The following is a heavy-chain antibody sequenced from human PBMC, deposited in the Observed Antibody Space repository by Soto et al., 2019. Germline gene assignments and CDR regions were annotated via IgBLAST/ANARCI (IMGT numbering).Heavy chain of an antibody. V-gene: IGHV4-38-2*01. D-gene: IGHD3-22*01. CDR2: TYHGGST. CDR3: ARVGPWVPYYYDSSPYTFENWFDP. J-gene: IGHJ5*02. CDR1: GYSISSGYY. Sequence: SETLSLTCAVSGYSISSGYYWGWLRQPPGKGLEWIGSTYHGGSTYYNPSLNSRVTLSIDVTNNHVSLILNSVTAADTAVYYCARVGPWVPYYYDSSPYTFENWFDPWGQGTLVTVSS.